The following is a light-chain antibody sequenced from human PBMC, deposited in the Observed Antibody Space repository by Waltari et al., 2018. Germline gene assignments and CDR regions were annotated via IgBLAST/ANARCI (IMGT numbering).Light chain of an antibody. V-gene: IGKV3-11*01. CDR2: DGS. CDR1: QSVNSY. Sequence: EIVLTQSPATLSLYPGERATLSCRASQSVNSYLAWYQQKPGQAPRLLIYDGSRRASGIPARFSGSGSGTDFTLTIGSLEPEDSAVYYCQQRGHWPPDATFGPGTKIEIK. J-gene: IGKJ3*01. CDR3: QQRGHWPPDAT.